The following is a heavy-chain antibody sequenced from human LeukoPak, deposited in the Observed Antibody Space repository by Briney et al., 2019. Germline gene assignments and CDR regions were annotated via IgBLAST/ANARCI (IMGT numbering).Heavy chain of an antibody. CDR2: IGSDGTKK. CDR3: ARQMTSTRLFDS. J-gene: IGHJ5*01. Sequence: GRSLRLSCVASGFIFRDHAFHWVRQSPDKALEWVALIGSDGTKKYYADSVQGRFTVSRENSKNTLFLQMNTVRADDTAVYFCARQMTSTRLFDSWGQGTLVTVSS. CDR1: GFIFRDHA. D-gene: IGHD5/OR15-5a*01. V-gene: IGHV3-30*04.